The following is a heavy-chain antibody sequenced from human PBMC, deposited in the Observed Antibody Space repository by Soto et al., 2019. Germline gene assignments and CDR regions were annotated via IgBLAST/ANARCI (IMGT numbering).Heavy chain of an antibody. CDR2: INHSGST. Sequence: SETLSLTCAVYGGSFSGYYWSWIRQPPGKGLEWIGEINHSGSTNYNPSLKSRVAISVDTSKNQFSLKLSSVTAADTAVYYCARAAEIVVVPAAISYYYYGMDVWGQGTTVTVSS. CDR1: GGSFSGYY. CDR3: ARAAEIVVVPAAISYYYYGMDV. V-gene: IGHV4-34*01. D-gene: IGHD2-2*02. J-gene: IGHJ6*02.